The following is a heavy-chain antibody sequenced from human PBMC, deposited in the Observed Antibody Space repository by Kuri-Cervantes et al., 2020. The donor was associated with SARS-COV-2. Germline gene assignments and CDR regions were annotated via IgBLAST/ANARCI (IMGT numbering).Heavy chain of an antibody. CDR2: INHRGST. V-gene: IGHV4-34*01. J-gene: IGHJ6*03. CDR1: GESFSGYY. D-gene: IGHD2-15*01. CDR3: ARDMVGRQYYYYYMDV. Sequence: SETLSLTCAFYGESFSGYYWNWIRQSPGKGLEWIGEINHRGSTNYNPSLKSRVTISVDTSKNQFSLKLSSVTAADTAVYYCARDMVGRQYYYYYMDVWGKGTTVTVSS.